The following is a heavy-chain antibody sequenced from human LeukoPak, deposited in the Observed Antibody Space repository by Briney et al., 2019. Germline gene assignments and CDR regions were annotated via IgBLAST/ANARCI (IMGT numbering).Heavy chain of an antibody. J-gene: IGHJ1*01. Sequence: TSETLSLTCAVYGGSFSGYYWSWIRQPPGKGLEWIGEINHSGSTNYNPSLKSRVTISVDTSKNQFSQKLGSVTAADTAVYYCARGPKQLVPRYFQHWGQGTLVTVSS. CDR3: ARGPKQLVPRYFQH. CDR2: INHSGST. D-gene: IGHD6-13*01. CDR1: GGSFSGYY. V-gene: IGHV4-34*01.